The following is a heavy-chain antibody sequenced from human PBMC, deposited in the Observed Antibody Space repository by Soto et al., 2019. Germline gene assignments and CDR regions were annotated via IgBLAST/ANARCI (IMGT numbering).Heavy chain of an antibody. CDR2: INPSGGST. V-gene: IGHV1-46*01. Sequence: EASVKVSCKASGYTFTSYYMHWVRQAPGQGLEWMGIINPSGGSTSYAQKFQGRVTMTRDTSTSTVYMELSSLRSEDTAVYYCARDVGDYGAYYYGMDVWGQGTTVTVSS. D-gene: IGHD4-17*01. CDR3: ARDVGDYGAYYYGMDV. CDR1: GYTFTSYY. J-gene: IGHJ6*02.